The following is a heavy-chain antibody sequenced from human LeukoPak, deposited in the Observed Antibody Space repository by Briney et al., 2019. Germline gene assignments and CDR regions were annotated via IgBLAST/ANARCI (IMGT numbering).Heavy chain of an antibody. V-gene: IGHV3-23*01. J-gene: IGHJ3*02. CDR3: ARKWNGGFDI. CDR1: GFTFSNYA. D-gene: IGHD1-1*01. CDR2: QSDTGAYT. Sequence: GGSLRPSCTASGFTFSNYAMSWVRQAPGKGLEWVSDQSDTGAYTNYVGSAKGRFTISRDNSKNTLWLQMNSLRAEDTAVYYCARKWNGGFDIWSQGTMVTVSS.